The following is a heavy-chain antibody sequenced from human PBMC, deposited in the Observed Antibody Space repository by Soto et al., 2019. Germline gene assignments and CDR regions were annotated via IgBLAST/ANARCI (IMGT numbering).Heavy chain of an antibody. CDR1: GFMFTDYW. J-gene: IGHJ3*02. D-gene: IGHD2-21*01. CDR2: IKEDGSEK. Sequence: GGSLRLSCAASGFMFTDYWMNWVRQAPGKGLEYVATIKEDGSEKFFVDSVKGRFTISGDNARNSLYLRMTSLRAEETAVYYCARAGSRGEIPHSVVVAFDILGQGTLRTASS. CDR3: ARAGSRGEIPHSVVVAFDI. V-gene: IGHV3-7*01.